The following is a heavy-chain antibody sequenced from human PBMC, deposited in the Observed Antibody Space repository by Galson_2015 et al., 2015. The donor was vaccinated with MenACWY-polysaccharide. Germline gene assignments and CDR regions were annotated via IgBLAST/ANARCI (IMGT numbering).Heavy chain of an antibody. D-gene: IGHD6-13*01. Sequence: SLRLSCAASGFTFRSYAMSWVRQAPGKGLEWVSTTSGNGAKTFYTDSVKGRFTISRDNSKNTLYLQMNRLRPEDTALYYCAKEQWGSNEYWGQGTLVTVSS. CDR1: GFTFRSYA. CDR3: AKEQWGSNEY. V-gene: IGHV3-23*01. CDR2: TSGNGAKT. J-gene: IGHJ4*02.